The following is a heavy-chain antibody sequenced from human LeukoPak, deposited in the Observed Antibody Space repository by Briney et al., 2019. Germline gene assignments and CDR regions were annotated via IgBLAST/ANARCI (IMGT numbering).Heavy chain of an antibody. V-gene: IGHV3-53*01. CDR1: GFSVDNNY. Sequence: GGSLRLSCAASGFSVDNNYMAWVRQAPGKGLEWVSLIYSGGSSFYADSVKGRFTTSRDISKNTLFLQMNSLRAEDTAVYYCATELRLGFSSSSHFDSWGLGTLVSVSP. J-gene: IGHJ4*02. CDR3: ATELRLGFSSSSHFDS. CDR2: IYSGGSS. D-gene: IGHD6-13*01.